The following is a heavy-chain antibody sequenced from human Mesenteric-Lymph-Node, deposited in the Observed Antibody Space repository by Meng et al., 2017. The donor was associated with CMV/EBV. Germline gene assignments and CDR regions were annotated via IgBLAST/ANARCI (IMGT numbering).Heavy chain of an antibody. Sequence: SETLSLTCAVYGGSFSGYYWSWIRQPPGKGLEWIGEINQSGSTNYNPSLKSRVTISVDTSKNQFSLKLSSVTAADTAVYYCARGRGYSSSSALYYYYYYGMDVWGQGTTVTVSS. J-gene: IGHJ6*02. CDR2: INQSGST. D-gene: IGHD6-6*01. CDR3: ARGRGYSSSSALYYYYYYGMDV. V-gene: IGHV4-34*01. CDR1: GGSFSGYY.